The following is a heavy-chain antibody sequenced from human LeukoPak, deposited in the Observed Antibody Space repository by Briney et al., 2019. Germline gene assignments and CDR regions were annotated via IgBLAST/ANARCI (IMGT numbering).Heavy chain of an antibody. J-gene: IGHJ6*02. V-gene: IGHV3-23*01. CDR1: GFTFSNFA. CDR2: ISSGGGTST. D-gene: IGHD3-10*02. CDR3: ARDLHYYVAMDV. Sequence: PGGSLRLSCAASGFTFSNFAMSWVRQAPGKGLEWVSAISSGGGTSTYYADSVKGRFTISRDNSKNTLYLQMNSLRAEDTALYYCARDLHYYVAMDVWGQGTTVTVSS.